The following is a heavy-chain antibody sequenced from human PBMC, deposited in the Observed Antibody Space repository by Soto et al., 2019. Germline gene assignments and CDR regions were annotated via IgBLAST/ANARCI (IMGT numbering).Heavy chain of an antibody. J-gene: IGHJ4*02. V-gene: IGHV4-34*01. Sequence: SETLSLTCAVYGGSFSGYYWSWIRQPPGKGLEWIGEINHSGSTNYNPSLKSRVTISVDTSKNQFSLKLSSVTAADTAVYYCARGLDSTYYYDSSGYPPAPFDYWGQGTLVTVSS. D-gene: IGHD3-22*01. CDR1: GGSFSGYY. CDR2: INHSGST. CDR3: ARGLDSTYYYDSSGYPPAPFDY.